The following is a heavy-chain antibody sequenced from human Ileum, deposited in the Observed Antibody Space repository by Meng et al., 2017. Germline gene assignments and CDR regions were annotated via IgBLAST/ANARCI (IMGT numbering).Heavy chain of an antibody. J-gene: IGHJ4*02. V-gene: IGHV1-3*01. Sequence: QVQLVQSGAEVKKPGAAVKGPRKASGYPFTSYTMHWVRQAPGQRLEWMGWINAANGNTKYSQKFQGRVTITGDTSASTASMELNSLRSEDTAIYFCAREINRGSSWFDYWGQGTLVTVSS. D-gene: IGHD6-13*01. CDR1: GYPFTSYT. CDR3: AREINRGSSWFDY. CDR2: INAANGNT.